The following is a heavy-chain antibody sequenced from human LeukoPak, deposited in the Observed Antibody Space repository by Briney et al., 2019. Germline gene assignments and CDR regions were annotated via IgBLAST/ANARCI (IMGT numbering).Heavy chain of an antibody. CDR1: GASISSGSYY. D-gene: IGHD6-13*01. CDR2: IFASGST. V-gene: IGHV4-61*02. J-gene: IGHJ5*02. Sequence: SQTLSLTCTVSGASISSGSYYWNWIRQPAGKGLEWIGRIFASGSTNYNPSLKSRVTISLDTSKNQLSLKLSSVTVADTAVYYCARDAIAAAAPSTYSWFDPWGQGTLVTVSS. CDR3: ARDAIAAAAPSTYSWFDP.